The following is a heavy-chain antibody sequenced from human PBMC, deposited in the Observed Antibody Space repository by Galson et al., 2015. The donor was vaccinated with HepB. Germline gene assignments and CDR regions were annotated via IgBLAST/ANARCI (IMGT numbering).Heavy chain of an antibody. CDR3: AREYRQQPPGAYYYYYMDV. D-gene: IGHD6-13*01. J-gene: IGHJ6*03. V-gene: IGHV1-18*01. CDR2: ISAYNGNT. CDR1: GYTFTSYG. Sequence: SVKVSCKASGYTFTSYGISWVRQAPGQGLEWMGWISAYNGNTNYAQKLQGRVTMTTDTSTSTAYVELRSLRSDDTAVYYCAREYRQQPPGAYYYYYMDVWGKGTTVTVSS.